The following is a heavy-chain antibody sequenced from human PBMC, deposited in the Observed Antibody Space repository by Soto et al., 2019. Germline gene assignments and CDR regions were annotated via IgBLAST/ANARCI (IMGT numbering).Heavy chain of an antibody. D-gene: IGHD3-22*01. J-gene: IGHJ4*02. CDR1: GGSISSGDYY. Sequence: SXTLSLTCTVSGGSISSGDYYWSWIRQPPGKGLQWIGYIYYSGSTYYNPSLKSRVTISVDTSKNQFSLKLSSVTAADTAVYYCARGYPYYYDSSGYYRNWGQGTLVTVSS. CDR3: ARGYPYYYDSSGYYRN. V-gene: IGHV4-30-4*01. CDR2: IYYSGST.